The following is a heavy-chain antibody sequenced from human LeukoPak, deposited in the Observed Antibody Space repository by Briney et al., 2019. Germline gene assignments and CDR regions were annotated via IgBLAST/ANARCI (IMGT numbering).Heavy chain of an antibody. D-gene: IGHD3-22*01. CDR3: ARAPARITMIVVVGDAFDI. J-gene: IGHJ3*02. Sequence: SVKVSCKASGGTFSRYAISWVRQAPGQGLEWMGGIIPIFGTAKYAQKFQGRVTLTTDESTSTAYMELSSLRSEDTAVYYCARAPARITMIVVVGDAFDIWGQGTMVTVSS. CDR2: IIPIFGTA. CDR1: GGTFSRYA. V-gene: IGHV1-69*05.